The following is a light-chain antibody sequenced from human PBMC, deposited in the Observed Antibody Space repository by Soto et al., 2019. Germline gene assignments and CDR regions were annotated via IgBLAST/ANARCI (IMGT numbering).Light chain of an antibody. CDR3: QQYDDFPYT. CDR1: QDINNY. V-gene: IGKV1-33*01. Sequence: DIQMTQSPSSLSAAVGDRVTITCQASQDINNYLNWYQQKPGNAPKLLIYDASHLEAGVPSRFSGSGSWTDFTFTISNLQPDDIATYYCQQYDDFPYTFGQGTKLEIK. CDR2: DAS. J-gene: IGKJ2*01.